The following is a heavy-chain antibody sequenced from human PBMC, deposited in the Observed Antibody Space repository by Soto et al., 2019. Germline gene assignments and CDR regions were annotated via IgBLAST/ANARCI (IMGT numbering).Heavy chain of an antibody. D-gene: IGHD2-2*01. Sequence: QVQLVQSGAEVKKPGSSVKVSCKASGGTFSSYAISWVRRAPGQGLEWRGGIIPIPGTANYAQKFQGRVTITAAESTSTAYMELSSLRSEDTAGYYCARSHGSGTSLEVSHYYYYGMDVWGQGTTVTVSS. CDR1: GGTFSSYA. J-gene: IGHJ6*02. CDR3: ARSHGSGTSLEVSHYYYYGMDV. V-gene: IGHV1-69*01. CDR2: IIPIPGTA.